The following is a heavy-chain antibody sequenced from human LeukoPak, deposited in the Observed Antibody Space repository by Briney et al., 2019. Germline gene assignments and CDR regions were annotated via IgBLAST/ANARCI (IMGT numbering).Heavy chain of an antibody. J-gene: IGHJ6*02. CDR2: ISWDGGST. V-gene: IGHV3-43*01. CDR3: AKDMEWEPNRADYYYYGMDV. Sequence: PGGSLRLSCAASGFTFDDDTMHWVRQAPGKGLEWVSLISWDGGSTYYADSVKGRFTISRDNSKNSLYLQMNSLRTEDTALYYCAKDMEWEPNRADYYYYGMDVWGQGTTVTVSS. CDR1: GFTFDDDT. D-gene: IGHD1-26*01.